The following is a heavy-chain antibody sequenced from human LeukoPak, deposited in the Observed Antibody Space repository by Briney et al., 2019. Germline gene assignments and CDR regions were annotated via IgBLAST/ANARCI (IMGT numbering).Heavy chain of an antibody. D-gene: IGHD7-27*01. J-gene: IGHJ4*02. V-gene: IGHV3-64D*09. Sequence: GGSLRLSCSASGFTLRSYSMHWVRQAPGKGLEYVSTSGGATYYADSVKGRFTISRDNAKNTLYLQMSSLRAEDTAVYYCIKDRTGTYSFDYWGQGTLVTVSS. CDR1: GFTLRSYS. CDR2: SGGAT. CDR3: IKDRTGTYSFDY.